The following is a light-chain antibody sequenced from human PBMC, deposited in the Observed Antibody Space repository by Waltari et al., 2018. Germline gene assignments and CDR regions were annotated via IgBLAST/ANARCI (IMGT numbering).Light chain of an antibody. Sequence: DIQMTQSPSSLSTSVGDRVTITCRASRGIDAYLNWYQQQPGKAPKLLIYAASTLQRGVPTRFSGGGIGTDFTLTISDLQPDDFATYFCQQSYSAPFTFGRGTRLE. J-gene: IGKJ5*01. V-gene: IGKV1-39*01. CDR1: RGIDAY. CDR2: AAS. CDR3: QQSYSAPFT.